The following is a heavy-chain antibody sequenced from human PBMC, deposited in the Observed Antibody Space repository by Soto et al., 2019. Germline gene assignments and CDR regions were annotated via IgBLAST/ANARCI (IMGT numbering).Heavy chain of an antibody. V-gene: IGHV4-31*03. Sequence: SETLSLTCTVSGGSISSGGYYWSWIRQHPGKGLEWIGYIYYSGSTYYNPSLKSRVTISVDTSKNQFSLKLSSVTAADTAVYYCARGGSITIFGVAHYGMDVWGQGTTVTVSS. CDR1: GGSISSGGYY. CDR3: ARGGSITIFGVAHYGMDV. CDR2: IYYSGST. D-gene: IGHD3-3*01. J-gene: IGHJ6*02.